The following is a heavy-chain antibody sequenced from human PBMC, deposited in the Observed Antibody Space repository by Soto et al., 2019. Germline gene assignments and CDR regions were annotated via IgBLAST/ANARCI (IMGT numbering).Heavy chain of an antibody. Sequence: SETLSLTCTFSVASISSSDYYCGWFRQTPWKGLDWIGNIYYSGTTYYNPSLKSRVTISVDTSKNQFSLKLNSVTAADTAVYYCARFLVPERRNTDFDYWGQGSLVTVAX. CDR2: IYYSGTT. CDR1: VASISSSDYY. CDR3: ARFLVPERRNTDFDY. J-gene: IGHJ4*02. D-gene: IGHD3-3*01. V-gene: IGHV4-39*01.